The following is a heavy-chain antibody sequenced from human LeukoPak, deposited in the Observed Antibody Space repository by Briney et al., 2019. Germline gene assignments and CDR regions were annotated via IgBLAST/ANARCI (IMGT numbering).Heavy chain of an antibody. Sequence: GGSQRLSCAASGFTVSSNYMSWVRQAPGKGLEWVSVIYSGGSTYYADSVKGRFTISRDNSKNTLYLQMSSLRAEDTAVYYCARDPLTPYWGQGTLVTVSS. V-gene: IGHV3-53*01. CDR3: ARDPLTPY. D-gene: IGHD1-14*01. CDR1: GFTVSSNY. CDR2: IYSGGST. J-gene: IGHJ4*02.